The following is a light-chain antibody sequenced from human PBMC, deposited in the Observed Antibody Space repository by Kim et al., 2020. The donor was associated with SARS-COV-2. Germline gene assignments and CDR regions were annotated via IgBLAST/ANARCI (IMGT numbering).Light chain of an antibody. CDR1: QSVRGSY. J-gene: IGKJ1*01. V-gene: IGKV3-20*01. CDR3: QQYGTSPWT. CDR2: DAS. Sequence: EIVLTQSPGTLSLSPGERVTLSCRASQSVRGSYLGWYQQKPGQAPRLLIYDASRRVTGIPDRFSGSGSGTDFTLTISRLEPEDFAVYYCQQYGTSPWTFGQGTKVDIK.